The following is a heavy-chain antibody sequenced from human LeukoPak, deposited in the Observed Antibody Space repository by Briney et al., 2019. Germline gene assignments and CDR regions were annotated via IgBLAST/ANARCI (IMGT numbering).Heavy chain of an antibody. D-gene: IGHD6-6*01. Sequence: PSETLSLTCTVSGGSINSGDYYWSWIRQPPGKGLEWIGYIYYSGSTYYNPSLKSRVTISVDTSKNQFSLKLSSVTAADTAVYYCAREYSSSSADYFDYWGQGTLVTVSS. J-gene: IGHJ4*02. CDR1: GGSINSGDYY. CDR3: AREYSSSSADYFDY. CDR2: IYYSGST. V-gene: IGHV4-30-4*01.